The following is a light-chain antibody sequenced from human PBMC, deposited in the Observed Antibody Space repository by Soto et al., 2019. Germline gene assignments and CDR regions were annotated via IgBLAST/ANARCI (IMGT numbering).Light chain of an antibody. V-gene: IGKV1-5*01. CDR2: DAS. CDR3: QQYNSYSKT. J-gene: IGKJ1*01. CDR1: QSISSW. Sequence: DIQMTQSPSTLSASVGDRVTITCRASQSISSWLAWYQQKPGKAPKLLIYDASSLESGVPSRFSGSGSGTEFTRTISRLQPDDFATYYCQQYNSYSKTLGHGTKVEIK.